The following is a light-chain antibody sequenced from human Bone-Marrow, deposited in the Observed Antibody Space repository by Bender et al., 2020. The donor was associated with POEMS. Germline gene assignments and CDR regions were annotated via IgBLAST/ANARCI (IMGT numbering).Light chain of an antibody. CDR3: QAWDRSSVI. Sequence: SYVLTQPPSVSVAPGQTARITCGGNDIGSKSVHWYQQKPGQSPVLVIYQSYRRPSGVPERFSGSSSRKIATLTITGTQAEDEADYFCQAWDRSSVIFGGGTKLTVL. CDR2: QSY. V-gene: IGLV3-21*01. J-gene: IGLJ2*01. CDR1: DIGSKS.